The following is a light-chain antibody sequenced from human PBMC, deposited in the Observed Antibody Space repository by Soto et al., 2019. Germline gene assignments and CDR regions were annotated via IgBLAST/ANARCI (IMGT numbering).Light chain of an antibody. CDR3: QQYNSYLWT. CDR2: DAS. J-gene: IGKJ1*01. Sequence: DIQMTQSPSTLSASVGDRVTITCRASQSISSWLAWYQQKPGKAPKLLIYDASSLESGVPSGFSGSGSGTEFTLTISSLQPDDFATYYCQQYNSYLWTFGKGTKV. CDR1: QSISSW. V-gene: IGKV1-5*01.